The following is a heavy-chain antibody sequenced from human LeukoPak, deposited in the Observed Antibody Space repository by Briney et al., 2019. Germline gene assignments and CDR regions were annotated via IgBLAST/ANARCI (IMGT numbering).Heavy chain of an antibody. CDR1: GYTFTDYG. Sequence: ASVKVSCKVSGYTFTDYGISWVRQAPGQGLEWMGWISAYNGNTKYEQKLQGRVTMTTDTSTNIAYMELRSLRSDDTAVYYCARDRAVTMVRGVIEEEGYWGQGTLVTVSS. CDR3: ARDRAVTMVRGVIEEEGY. J-gene: IGHJ4*02. CDR2: ISAYNGNT. D-gene: IGHD3-10*01. V-gene: IGHV1-18*01.